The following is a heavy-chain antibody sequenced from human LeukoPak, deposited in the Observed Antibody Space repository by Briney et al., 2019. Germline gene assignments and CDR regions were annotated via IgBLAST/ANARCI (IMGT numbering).Heavy chain of an antibody. Sequence: SVNVSCKASGGTFSSYAISWVRQAPGQGLEWMGGIIPIFGTANYAQKFQGRVTITTDESTSTAYMELSSLRSEDTAVYYCASSDSSRYFDWLLPPYYYYYYYMDVWGKGTTVTVSS. CDR3: ASSDSSRYFDWLLPPYYYYYYYMDV. CDR2: IIPIFGTA. CDR1: GGTFSSYA. J-gene: IGHJ6*03. V-gene: IGHV1-69*05. D-gene: IGHD3-9*01.